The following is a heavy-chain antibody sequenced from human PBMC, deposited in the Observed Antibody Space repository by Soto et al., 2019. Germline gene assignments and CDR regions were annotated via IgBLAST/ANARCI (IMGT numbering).Heavy chain of an antibody. Sequence: GGSLRLSCATSGLTFSNYAMSWVRQAPGGGLEWVSSMSGSSSTTYYADSVRGRFTISRDRSKNTLYLQMSSLGAEDTALYYCAKNQERELPRVIDFWGQGTLVTVSS. CDR2: MSGSSSTT. D-gene: IGHD1-7*01. J-gene: IGHJ4*02. V-gene: IGHV3-23*01. CDR3: AKNQERELPRVIDF. CDR1: GLTFSNYA.